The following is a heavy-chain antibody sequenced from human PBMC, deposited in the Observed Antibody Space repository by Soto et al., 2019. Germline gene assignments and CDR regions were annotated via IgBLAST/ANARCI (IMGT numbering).Heavy chain of an antibody. CDR2: IYTSGDT. CDR1: GDSISSYY. J-gene: IGHJ4*02. V-gene: IGHV4-4*07. D-gene: IGHD6-19*01. Sequence: SETLSLTCSVSGDSISSYYWSWIRQPAGKGLEWIGRIYTSGDTNYNPSLKSRVTMSVDTSKNQFSLKLSSVTPADTAVYYCAREYTKTVAGPTPYYFDYWGQGTLVTVSS. CDR3: AREYTKTVAGPTPYYFDY.